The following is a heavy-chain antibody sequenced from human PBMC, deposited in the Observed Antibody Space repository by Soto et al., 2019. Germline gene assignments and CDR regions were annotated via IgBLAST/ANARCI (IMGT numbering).Heavy chain of an antibody. D-gene: IGHD6-19*01. CDR2: IYYSGST. J-gene: IGHJ5*02. Sequence: SETLSLTCTVSGGSINSGTYYWGWIRQPPGKGLEWIGSIYYSGSTYYNPSLKSRVTISVDTSKNQFSLKLSSVSAADTAVYYCARQPTYSSGWYKGWFDPWGQGTRVTVSS. CDR1: GGSINSGTYY. CDR3: ARQPTYSSGWYKGWFDP. V-gene: IGHV4-39*01.